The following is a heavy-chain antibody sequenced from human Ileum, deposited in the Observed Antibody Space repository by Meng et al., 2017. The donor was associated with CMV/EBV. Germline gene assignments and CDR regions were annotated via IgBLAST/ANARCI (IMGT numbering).Heavy chain of an antibody. V-gene: IGHV3-9*01. CDR1: GFTFDEFP. J-gene: IGHJ4*02. CDR2: ISWSSGNK. D-gene: IGHD2-2*01. Sequence: GGSLRLSCVASGFTFDEFPMHWVRQAPGKGLEWVSGISWSSGNKVYADSVKGRFTISRDNAKNSLYLQMDSLRDEDTALYYCAKDHQRHCTSTSWYGYQFDYWGQGSLVTVSS. CDR3: AKDHQRHCTSTSWYGYQFDY.